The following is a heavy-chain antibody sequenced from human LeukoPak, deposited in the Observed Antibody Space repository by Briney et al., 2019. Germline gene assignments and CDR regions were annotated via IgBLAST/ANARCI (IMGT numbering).Heavy chain of an antibody. CDR1: GGSISSYY. CDR2: IYTSGGT. J-gene: IGHJ4*02. CDR3: ARFAFCGANCWYYFDY. Sequence: SETLSLTCTVSGGSISSYYWSWIRQPPEKGLEWLGSIYTSGGTIYNPSLKSRVTISLDTSKNQFSLKLSSVTAADTAVYYCARFAFCGANCWYYFDYWGQGTLVTVSS. D-gene: IGHD2-21*02. V-gene: IGHV4-4*09.